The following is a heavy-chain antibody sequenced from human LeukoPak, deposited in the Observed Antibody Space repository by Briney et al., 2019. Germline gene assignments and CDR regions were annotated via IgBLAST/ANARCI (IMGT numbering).Heavy chain of an antibody. J-gene: IGHJ4*02. CDR3: ARDRTTAYYFDY. D-gene: IGHD2/OR15-2a*01. Sequence: GGSLRLSCAASGFTVSSNYMSWVRRAPGKGLEWVSIIYTGGSTYYADSVRGRFTISRDNSKNTLYLQMNSLRAEDTAVYYCARDRTTAYYFDYWGQGTLVTVSS. V-gene: IGHV3-53*01. CDR2: IYTGGST. CDR1: GFTVSSNY.